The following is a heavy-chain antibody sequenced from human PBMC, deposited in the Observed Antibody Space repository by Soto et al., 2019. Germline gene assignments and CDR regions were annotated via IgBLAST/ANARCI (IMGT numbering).Heavy chain of an antibody. CDR2: IKSKTDGGTT. CDR3: GGFGVLSFFDY. CDR1: GFTFSNAW. D-gene: IGHD3-10*01. V-gene: IGHV3-15*01. J-gene: IGHJ4*02. Sequence: GGSLRLSCAASGFTFSNAWMSWVRQAPGKGLEWVGRIKSKTDGGTTDYAAPVKGRFTISRDDSKNTLYLQMNSLKTEVTAWDYCGGFGVLSFFDYWGQGTLVTVSS.